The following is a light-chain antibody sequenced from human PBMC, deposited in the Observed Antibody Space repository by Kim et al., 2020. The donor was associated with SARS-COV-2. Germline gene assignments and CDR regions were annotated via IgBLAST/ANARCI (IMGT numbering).Light chain of an antibody. CDR2: AAS. V-gene: IGKV1-39*01. CDR3: QQSYSTPYT. J-gene: IGKJ2*01. CDR1: QSISSY. Sequence: SASVGDIVTITCRASQSISSYLNWYQQKPGKAPKLLIYAASSLQSGVPSRFSGSGSGTDFTLSISSLQPEDFATYYCQQSYSTPYTFGQRTKLEI.